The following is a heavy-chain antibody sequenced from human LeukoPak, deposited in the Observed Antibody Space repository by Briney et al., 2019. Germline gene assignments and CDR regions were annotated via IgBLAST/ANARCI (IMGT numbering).Heavy chain of an antibody. J-gene: IGHJ4*02. CDR1: GFTFSSYD. D-gene: IGHD4-11*01. Sequence: GGSLRLSCAASGFTFSSYDMHWVRQATGKGLEWVSAIGTAGDTYYADSVKGRFTISRDNSKNTLYLQMNSLRAEDTAVYYCAKDSRTTVTTGYFDYWGQGTLVTVSS. V-gene: IGHV3-13*01. CDR2: IGTAGDT. CDR3: AKDSRTTVTTGYFDY.